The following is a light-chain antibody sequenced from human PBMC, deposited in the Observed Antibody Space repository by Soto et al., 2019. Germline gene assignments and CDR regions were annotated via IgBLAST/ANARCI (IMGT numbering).Light chain of an antibody. CDR3: MQGTDWPIT. V-gene: IGKV2-30*01. Sequence: DVVMTQSPLSLPVTLGQPASISCRSSQSLVYSDGNTYLNWSQQRPGQSQRRLIYKVYNRDSGVQDRFSGSGSGTDFTLKIRRVEAEDVGLYYCMQGTDWPITFGQGTRLEIK. CDR2: KVY. CDR1: QSLVYSDGNTY. J-gene: IGKJ5*01.